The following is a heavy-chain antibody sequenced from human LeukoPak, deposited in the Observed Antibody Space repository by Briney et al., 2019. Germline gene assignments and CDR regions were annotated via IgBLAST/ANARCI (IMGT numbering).Heavy chain of an antibody. V-gene: IGHV1-69*05. CDR2: IIPIFGTA. CDR1: GGTFSSYA. Sequence: SVKVSCKASGGTFSSYAISWVRQAPGQGLEWMGRIIPIFGTANYAQKFQGRVTITTDESTSTAYMELSSLRSEDTAVYYCARIPLTCSGGSCWFDPWGQGTLVTVSS. D-gene: IGHD2-15*01. CDR3: ARIPLTCSGGSCWFDP. J-gene: IGHJ5*02.